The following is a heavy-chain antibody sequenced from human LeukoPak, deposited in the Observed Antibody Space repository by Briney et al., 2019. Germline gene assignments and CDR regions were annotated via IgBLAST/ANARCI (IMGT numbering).Heavy chain of an antibody. D-gene: IGHD2-2*01. CDR3: AREWRGIVVVPAGFDY. V-gene: IGHV3-21*01. J-gene: IGHJ4*02. CDR2: ISSSSSYI. CDR1: GFTFSSYS. Sequence: GGSLRPSCAASGFTFSSYSMNWVRQAPGKGLEWVSSISSSSSYIYYADSVKGRFTISRDNAKNSLYLQMNSLRAEDTAVYYCAREWRGIVVVPAGFDYWGQGTLVTVSS.